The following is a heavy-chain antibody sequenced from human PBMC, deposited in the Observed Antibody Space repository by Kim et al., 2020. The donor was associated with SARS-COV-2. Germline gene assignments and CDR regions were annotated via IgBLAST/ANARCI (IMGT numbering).Heavy chain of an antibody. D-gene: IGHD2-15*01. CDR1: GFIFSSHV. CDR3: VKGYCPPGRGIDCYFDY. Sequence: GGSLRLSCAGSGFIFSSHVMSWVRQAPGKGLEWVSGISGSGGSTYSANSVKGRFTISRDNSKNTLYLIMNSLTAEDTAVYYCVKGYCPPGRGIDCYFDY. V-gene: IGHV3-23*01. J-gene: IGHJ4*03. CDR2: ISGSGGST.